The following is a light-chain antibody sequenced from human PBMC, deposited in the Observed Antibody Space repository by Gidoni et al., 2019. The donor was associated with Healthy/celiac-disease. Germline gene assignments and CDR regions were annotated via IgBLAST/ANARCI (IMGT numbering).Light chain of an antibody. J-gene: IGKJ4*01. V-gene: IGKV3-15*01. CDR1: QCVSSN. Sequence: IVLTQSPATLSVSPGERATLSCSASQCVSSNLAWYQQKPGQAPRPLIYGASTRATGIPARFSGSGSGTEFTLTISSLQSEDVAVYYCQQYNNWPPLTFGGGTKVEIK. CDR3: QQYNNWPPLT. CDR2: GAS.